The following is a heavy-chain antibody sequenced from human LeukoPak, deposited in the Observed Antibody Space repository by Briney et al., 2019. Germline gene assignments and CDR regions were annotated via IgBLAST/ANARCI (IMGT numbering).Heavy chain of an antibody. CDR3: VGEVGSRQMNS. V-gene: IGHV3-30-3*01. D-gene: IGHD1-26*01. CDR1: GFTFSGHA. CDR2: ISYDGSFQ. Sequence: GGSLRLSCSVSGFTFSGHAMHWVRHAPGKGLECVAYISYDGSFQYHADSVKGRFTISRDNSKDILYLQMNSLRVDDSATYYCVGEVGSRQMNSWGQGTLVTVSS. J-gene: IGHJ5*02.